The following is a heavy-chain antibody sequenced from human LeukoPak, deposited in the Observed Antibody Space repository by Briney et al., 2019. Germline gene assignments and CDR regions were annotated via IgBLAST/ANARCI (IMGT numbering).Heavy chain of an antibody. CDR2: INPNDGDT. V-gene: IGHV1-2*02. CDR3: ARANFLYCSSSSCLFDY. Sequence: ASVKVPCKASGYTFTDYYMHWVRQAPGQGFEWMGWINPNDGDTYYAQKFQGRVTMTRDTSINTAHMEVSRLRSDDTAVYYCARANFLYCSSSSCLFDYWGQGTLVTVSS. D-gene: IGHD2-2*01. J-gene: IGHJ4*02. CDR1: GYTFTDYY.